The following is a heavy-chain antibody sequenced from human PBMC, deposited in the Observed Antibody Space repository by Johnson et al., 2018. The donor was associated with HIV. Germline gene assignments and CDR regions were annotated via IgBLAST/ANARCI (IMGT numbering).Heavy chain of an antibody. CDR3: AIVQLLADDVFNI. CDR2: INSDGSST. CDR1: GFTFNTNW. D-gene: IGHD3-10*01. J-gene: IGHJ3*02. Sequence: VQLVESGGDLVQPGGSLRLSCVGSGFTFNTNWMHWVRQAPGKGLVWVSRINSDGSSTSYADSVKGRCTISRDNAKNTLYLQMDSLGAEDTAVYYCAIVQLLADDVFNIWGQGTMVTVSS. V-gene: IGHV3-74*01.